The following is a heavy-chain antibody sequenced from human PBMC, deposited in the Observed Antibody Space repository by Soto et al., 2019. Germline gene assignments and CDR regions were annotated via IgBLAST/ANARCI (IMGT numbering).Heavy chain of an antibody. D-gene: IGHD2-2*01. J-gene: IGHJ6*02. CDR1: GFTFSNAW. Sequence: GGSLRLSCAASGFTFSNAWMNWVRQAPGKGLEWVGRIKSKTDGGTTDYAAPVKGRFTISRDDSKNTLYLQMNSLKTEDTAVYYCTTADFSTSSGYYYYGMDVWGQGTTVTVSS. CDR2: IKSKTDGGTT. CDR3: TTADFSTSSGYYYYGMDV. V-gene: IGHV3-15*07.